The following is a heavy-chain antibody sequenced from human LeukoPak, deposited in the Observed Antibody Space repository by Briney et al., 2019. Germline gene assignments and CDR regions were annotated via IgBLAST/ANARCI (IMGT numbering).Heavy chain of an antibody. CDR1: GYTFTSYG. CDR3: ARDHSYYYDSSGYSY. D-gene: IGHD3-22*01. J-gene: IGHJ4*02. Sequence: ASVKVSCKSSGYTFTSYGISWLRQAPGQGLEWMGWISAYNGNTNYAQKLQGRVTMTTDTSTSTAYMELRSLRSDDTAVYYCARDHSYYYDSSGYSYWGQGTLVTVSS. V-gene: IGHV1-18*01. CDR2: ISAYNGNT.